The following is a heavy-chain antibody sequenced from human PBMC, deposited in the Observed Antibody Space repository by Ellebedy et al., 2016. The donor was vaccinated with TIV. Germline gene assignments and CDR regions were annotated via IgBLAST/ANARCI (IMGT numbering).Heavy chain of an antibody. CDR1: GFTFSSID. CDR3: AKSLVLTAIRRAGFDP. V-gene: IGHV3-21*01. Sequence: PGGSLRLSCVGSGFTFSSIDMHWVRQAPGQGLEWVASISTISEYIYYANSVKGRFTISRDNAKNSLYLQMDSLRAEDSAVYYCAKSLVLTAIRRAGFDPWGQGTLVTVSS. D-gene: IGHD2-21*02. CDR2: ISTISEYI. J-gene: IGHJ5*02.